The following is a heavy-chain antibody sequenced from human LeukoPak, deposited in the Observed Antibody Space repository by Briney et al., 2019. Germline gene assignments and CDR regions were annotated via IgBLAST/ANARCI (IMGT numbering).Heavy chain of an antibody. CDR1: GGSFSGYY. D-gene: IGHD3-10*01. J-gene: IGHJ4*02. CDR3: ASGRYYGSGSYRY. V-gene: IGHV4-34*01. CDR2: INHSGST. Sequence: SETLSLTCAVYGGSFSGYYWSWIRQPPGKGLEWIGEINHSGSTNYNPSLKSRVTISVDTSKNQFSLKLSSVTAADTAVYYCASGRYYGSGSYRYWGQGTLVTVSS.